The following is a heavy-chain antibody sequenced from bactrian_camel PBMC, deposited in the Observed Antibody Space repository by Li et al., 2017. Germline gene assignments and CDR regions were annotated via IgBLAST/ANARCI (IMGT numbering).Heavy chain of an antibody. CDR1: GDTYSAKC. J-gene: IGHJ4*01. CDR3: TKALVSGAGMGGKYNY. CDR2: IYTSSSTT. Sequence: HVQLVESGGGSVQAGGSLRPSCAASGDTYSAKCMGWFRQAPGKEREGVAVIYTSSSTTYHAGSVKGRFTISQDNAKNTVYLQMNNLKSEDTAMYYCTKALVSGAGMGGKYNYWGQGTQVTVS. V-gene: IGHV3S54*01. D-gene: IGHD6*01.